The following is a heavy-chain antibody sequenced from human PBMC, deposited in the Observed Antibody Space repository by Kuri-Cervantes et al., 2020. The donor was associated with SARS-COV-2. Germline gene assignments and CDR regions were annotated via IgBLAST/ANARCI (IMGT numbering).Heavy chain of an antibody. V-gene: IGHV1-46*01. Sequence: ASVKVSCKASGYTFTSYGISWVRQAPGQGLEWMGIINPSGGSTSYAQKFQGRVTMTRDTSTSTVYLELSSLRSEDTAVYYCARDPEGVIGFGYFDYWGQGTLVTVSS. CDR2: INPSGGST. J-gene: IGHJ4*02. D-gene: IGHD3-10*01. CDR1: GYTFTSYG. CDR3: ARDPEGVIGFGYFDY.